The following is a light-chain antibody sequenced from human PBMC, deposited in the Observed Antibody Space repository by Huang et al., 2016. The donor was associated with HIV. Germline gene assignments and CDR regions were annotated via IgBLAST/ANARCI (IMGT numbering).Light chain of an antibody. V-gene: IGKV3-15*01. CDR3: QQYNNWPPIT. Sequence: EIVMTQSPATLSVSPGERATLSCRASQSVRSNVAWYQQKPGQAPRLLIYGASTRATGIPARFRGSGSGTEFTLTISSLQSGDFVVYYCQQYNNWPPITFGQGTRLEI. J-gene: IGKJ5*01. CDR2: GAS. CDR1: QSVRSN.